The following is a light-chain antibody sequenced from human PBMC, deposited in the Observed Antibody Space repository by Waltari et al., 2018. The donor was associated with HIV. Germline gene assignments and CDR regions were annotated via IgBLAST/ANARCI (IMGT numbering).Light chain of an antibody. J-gene: IGKJ1*01. CDR1: QSINSPY. V-gene: IGKV3-20*01. CDR3: HQYGSSPRT. Sequence: EAVLPPFPGTLSLSPGASANLACRASQSINSPYLAWYQKRPRQTPRLLLYGASRRAIGIPDRFSGSGSGTDFTLTIARLEPGDFAVYYCHQYGSSPRTFGQGTKVDIK. CDR2: GAS.